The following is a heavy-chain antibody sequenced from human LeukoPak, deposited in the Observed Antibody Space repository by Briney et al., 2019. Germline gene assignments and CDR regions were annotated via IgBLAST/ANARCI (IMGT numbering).Heavy chain of an antibody. D-gene: IGHD3-10*01. CDR1: GCSFTNYW. CDR3: ARSGSGNYASRGDY. Sequence: GEALQISCKGSGCSFTNYWIGWGRRMPGKGLEWMGIIYPGDSDTRYSPSFQGQVTISADKSISTAYLQWSSLKASDTAMYYCARSGSGNYASRGDYWGQGTLVTVSS. J-gene: IGHJ4*02. CDR2: IYPGDSDT. V-gene: IGHV5-51*01.